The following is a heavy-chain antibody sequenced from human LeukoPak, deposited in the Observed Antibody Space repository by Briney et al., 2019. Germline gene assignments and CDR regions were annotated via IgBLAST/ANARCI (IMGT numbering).Heavy chain of an antibody. D-gene: IGHD6-19*01. V-gene: IGHV4-4*07. CDR2: IYTSGST. J-gene: IGHJ6*02. Sequence: PSETLSLTCTVSVGSINSYYWSCLRQPAGKGLEWIGRIYTSGSTNLHRFLKSRVTMSVDTSKNQFSLKLSSVTDADTAVYYSAREGGWSGYYYYGMDVWGQGTTVTVSS. CDR3: AREGGWSGYYYYGMDV. CDR1: VGSINSYY.